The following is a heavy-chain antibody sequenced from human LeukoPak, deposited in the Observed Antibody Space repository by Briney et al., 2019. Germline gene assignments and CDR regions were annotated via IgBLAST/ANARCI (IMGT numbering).Heavy chain of an antibody. D-gene: IGHD6-19*01. J-gene: IGHJ4*02. CDR2: TYYSGST. Sequence: SETLSLTCTVSGGSISSYYWSWIRQPPGKGLEWIGYTYYSGSTNYNPSLKSRVTISVDTSKNQFSLKLSSVTAADTAVYYCAAMTGIAVAGTAYWGQGTLVTVSS. CDR3: AAMTGIAVAGTAY. V-gene: IGHV4-59*01. CDR1: GGSISSYY.